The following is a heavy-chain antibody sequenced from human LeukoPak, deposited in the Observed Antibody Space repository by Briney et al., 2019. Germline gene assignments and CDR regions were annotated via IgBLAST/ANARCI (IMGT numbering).Heavy chain of an antibody. V-gene: IGHV3-23*01. Sequence: GGSLRLSCAASGFTFSSYAMSWVRQAPGKGLEWVPAISGSGGSTYYADSVKGRFTISRDNSKNTLYLQMNSLRAEDTAVYYCAKYSPKIEWFGELLADWYFDLWGRGTLVTVSS. CDR1: GFTFSSYA. J-gene: IGHJ2*01. CDR2: ISGSGGST. CDR3: AKYSPKIEWFGELLADWYFDL. D-gene: IGHD3-10*01.